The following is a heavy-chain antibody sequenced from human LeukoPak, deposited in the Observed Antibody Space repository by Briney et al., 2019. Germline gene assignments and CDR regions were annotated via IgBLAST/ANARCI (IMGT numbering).Heavy chain of an antibody. J-gene: IGHJ4*02. Sequence: GGSLRLSCAASGFTFSSYAMSWVRQAPGKGLEWVSAISGSGYSTYYADSVKGRFTIARDDSKNTLYLQMNSLRAEDTAVYYCAKEAGYSGYDYPDYWGQGTLVTVSS. V-gene: IGHV3-23*01. CDR1: GFTFSSYA. CDR2: ISGSGYST. CDR3: AKEAGYSGYDYPDY. D-gene: IGHD5-12*01.